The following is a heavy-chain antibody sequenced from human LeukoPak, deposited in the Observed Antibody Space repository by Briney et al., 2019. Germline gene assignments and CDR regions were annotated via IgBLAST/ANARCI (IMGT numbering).Heavy chain of an antibody. CDR2: ISSSGSTI. CDR3: AKDLIRITIFGVVTAFDY. D-gene: IGHD3-3*01. V-gene: IGHV3-11*01. J-gene: IGHJ4*02. Sequence: PGGSLRLSCAASGFTFSDYYMSWIRQAPGKGLEWVSYISSSGSTIYYADSVKGRFTISRDNAKNSLYLQMNSLRAEDTAVYYCAKDLIRITIFGVVTAFDYWGQGTLVTVSS. CDR1: GFTFSDYY.